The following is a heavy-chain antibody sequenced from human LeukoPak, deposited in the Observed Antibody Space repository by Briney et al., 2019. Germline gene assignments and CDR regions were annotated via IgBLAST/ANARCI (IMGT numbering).Heavy chain of an antibody. CDR2: ISSSSSYI. J-gene: IGHJ4*02. CDR1: GFTFSSYS. D-gene: IGHD6-13*01. V-gene: IGHV3-21*01. CDR3: ARGGIAAAGTFDY. Sequence: PGGSLRLSCAASGFTFSSYSMNWVRQAPGKGLEWVSSISSSSSYIYYADSVKGRFTISGDNAKNSLYLQMNSLRAEDTAVYYCARGGIAAAGTFDYWGQGTLVTVSS.